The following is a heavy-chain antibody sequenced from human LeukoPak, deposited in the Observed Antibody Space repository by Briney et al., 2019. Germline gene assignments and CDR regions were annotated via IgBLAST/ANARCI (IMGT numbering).Heavy chain of an antibody. Sequence: ASVKVSCKASGYTFTSYGISWVRQAPGQGLEWMGWISAYNGNTNYAQKLQGRVTMTTDTSTSTAYVELRSLRSDDTAVYYCAREMVRGVIILRPNGWFDPWGQGTLVTVSS. CDR2: ISAYNGNT. V-gene: IGHV1-18*01. CDR1: GYTFTSYG. CDR3: AREMVRGVIILRPNGWFDP. J-gene: IGHJ5*02. D-gene: IGHD3-10*01.